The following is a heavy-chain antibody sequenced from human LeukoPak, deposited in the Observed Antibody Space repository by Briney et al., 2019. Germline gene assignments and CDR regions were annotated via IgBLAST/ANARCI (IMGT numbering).Heavy chain of an antibody. CDR2: ISNNGDST. CDR3: ATEGAVNDYGAHRPFDY. V-gene: IGHV3-64*01. CDR1: GFTFSTYS. Sequence: GGSLRLSCAASGFTFSTYSMTWVRQPPGKGLEYVSAISNNGDSTHYANSVKGRFTISRDNSKNTLYLQMGSLRAEDMAVYYCATEGAVNDYGAHRPFDYWGQGTLVTVSS. D-gene: IGHD4-17*01. J-gene: IGHJ4*02.